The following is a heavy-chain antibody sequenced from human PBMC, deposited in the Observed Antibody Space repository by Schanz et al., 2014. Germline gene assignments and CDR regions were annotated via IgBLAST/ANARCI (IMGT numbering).Heavy chain of an antibody. V-gene: IGHV4-59*01. Sequence: QVQLRESGPGLVKPSKTLSLTCTVSGGSISSYYWSWIRQPPGKGLEWIGHRDSSGSTKYNPSLKSRVTISIDTSKNQISLRLRSVTEADTAVYYCARDGLGADYWGQGTLVTVSA. J-gene: IGHJ4*02. CDR1: GGSISSYY. CDR3: ARDGLGADY. CDR2: RDSSGST.